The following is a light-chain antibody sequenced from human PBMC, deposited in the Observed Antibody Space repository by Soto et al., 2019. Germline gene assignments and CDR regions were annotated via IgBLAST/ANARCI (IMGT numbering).Light chain of an antibody. CDR3: HQYGGSPQT. CDR2: GAS. J-gene: IGKJ1*01. V-gene: IGKV3-20*01. CDR1: KSVSNY. Sequence: EILLTQSPGTLSLSPGERATLSFRASKSVSNYLAWYQRKPGQAPRLLIYGASSRATGIPDRFSGSGSGTDVTLTISCLEPEDFAVYYCHQYGGSPQTFGQGNKVEIK.